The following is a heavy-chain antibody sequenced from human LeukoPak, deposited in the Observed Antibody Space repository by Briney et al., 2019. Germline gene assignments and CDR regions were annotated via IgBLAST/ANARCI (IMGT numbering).Heavy chain of an antibody. V-gene: IGHV3-23*01. CDR3: AKGRDRISWSFCDF. CDR1: GFTFSSYA. D-gene: IGHD1-26*01. Sequence: PGGSLRLSCAASGFTFSSYAMHWVRQAPGKGLEWVSVISGSGGSTYFADSVKGRFSISRDNSKNTLYLQMNSLKGDDTAVYFCAKGRDRISWSFCDFWGHGTMVTVSS. J-gene: IGHJ3*01. CDR2: ISGSGGST.